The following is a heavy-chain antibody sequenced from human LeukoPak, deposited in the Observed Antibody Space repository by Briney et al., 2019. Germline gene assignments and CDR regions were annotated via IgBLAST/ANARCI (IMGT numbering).Heavy chain of an antibody. CDR1: GGSISSSSYY. J-gene: IGHJ4*02. CDR3: ARVLNGVDYYFDY. Sequence: SETLSLTCTVSGGSISSSSYYWGWIRQPPGKGLEWVGSIYYSGSTYYNPSLKSRVTISVDTSKNQFSLKLSSVTAEDTAVYYCARVLNGVDYYFDYWGQGTLVTVSS. V-gene: IGHV4-39*07. CDR2: IYYSGST. D-gene: IGHD7-27*01.